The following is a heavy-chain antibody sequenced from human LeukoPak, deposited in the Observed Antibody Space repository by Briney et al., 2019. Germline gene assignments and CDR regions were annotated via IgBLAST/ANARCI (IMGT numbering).Heavy chain of an antibody. J-gene: IGHJ4*02. Sequence: GGSLRLSCAASGFTFSNYAMNWVRQAPGKGLEWVSGISGGDGTTFYADSVKGRFTISRDNSKNTLYLQMNSLRAEDTAVYYCASPLTTGYVGFDYWGQGTLVTVSS. CDR1: GFTFSNYA. D-gene: IGHD4-17*01. CDR3: ASPLTTGYVGFDY. V-gene: IGHV3-23*01. CDR2: ISGGDGTT.